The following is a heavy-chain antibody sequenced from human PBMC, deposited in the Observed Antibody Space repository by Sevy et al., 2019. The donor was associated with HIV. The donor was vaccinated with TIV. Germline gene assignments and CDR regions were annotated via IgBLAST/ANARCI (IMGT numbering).Heavy chain of an antibody. Sequence: SLTCAVHGGSFSCYYWNWIRQPPGKGLEWIGEINHSGSTNYNPSLKSRVTISVDTSKNQFSLKLSSVTAADTAVYYCARSPPIVVVPGAPSWFDPWGQGTLVTVSS. D-gene: IGHD2-2*01. J-gene: IGHJ5*02. CDR1: GGSFSCYY. V-gene: IGHV4-34*01. CDR2: INHSGST. CDR3: ARSPPIVVVPGAPSWFDP.